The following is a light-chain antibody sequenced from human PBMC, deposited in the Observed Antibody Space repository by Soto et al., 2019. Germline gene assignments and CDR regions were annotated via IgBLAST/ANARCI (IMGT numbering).Light chain of an antibody. CDR1: SSDVGGYNY. J-gene: IGLJ2*01. Sequence: QSSLTQPPSASGSPGQSVTVSCTGTSSDVGGYNYVSWYQQHPGKAPKLMIYEVSKRPSGVPDRFSGSKSGNTASLTVSGLQVEDEADYYCSSFEASNNLLFGGGTKLTVL. CDR2: EVS. V-gene: IGLV2-8*01. CDR3: SSFEASNNLL.